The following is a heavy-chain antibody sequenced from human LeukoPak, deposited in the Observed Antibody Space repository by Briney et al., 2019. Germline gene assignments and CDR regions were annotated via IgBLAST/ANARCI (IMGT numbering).Heavy chain of an antibody. CDR3: AKEELAFGEFNGFGP. V-gene: IGHV3-30*02. CDR2: IRYDGSNE. CDR1: GFTFSSYG. D-gene: IGHD3-10*01. Sequence: GGSLRLSCAASGFTFSSYGMHWVRQAPGKGLEWVSFIRYDGSNEYYADSVRGRFTISRDNSKNTLYLQMNSLRAEDTAVYYCAKEELAFGEFNGFGPWGQGTLVTVSS. J-gene: IGHJ5*02.